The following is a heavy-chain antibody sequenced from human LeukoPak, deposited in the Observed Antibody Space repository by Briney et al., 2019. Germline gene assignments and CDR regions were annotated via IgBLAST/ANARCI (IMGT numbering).Heavy chain of an antibody. CDR3: AGDSGYSGYDLAF. V-gene: IGHV3-48*04. CDR1: GFTFSSYW. CDR2: ISDNSRTI. D-gene: IGHD5-12*01. Sequence: GGSLRLSCAASGFTFSSYWMSWVRQAPGKGLEWVSYISDNSRTIYYADSVKGRFTISRDNAKNSLYLQMNSLRADDTAVYYCAGDSGYSGYDLAFWGQGTLVTVSS. J-gene: IGHJ4*02.